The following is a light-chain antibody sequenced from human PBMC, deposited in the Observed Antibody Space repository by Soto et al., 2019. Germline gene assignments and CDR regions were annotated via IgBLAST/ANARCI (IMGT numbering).Light chain of an antibody. V-gene: IGLV2-14*01. CDR1: SSDVGGYNY. CDR3: SSDTSSTYV. CDR2: DVS. J-gene: IGLJ1*01. Sequence: QSALTQPASVSGSPGQSITISCTGTSSDVGGYNYVSWYQQHPGRAPKLMIYDVSNRPSGVSNRFSGSKSGNTASLTISGLQAEDEADYYCSSDTSSTYVLGTGTKVTVL.